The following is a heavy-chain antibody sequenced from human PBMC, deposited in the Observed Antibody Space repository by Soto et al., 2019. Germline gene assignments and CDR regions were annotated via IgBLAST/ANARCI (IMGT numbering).Heavy chain of an antibody. CDR1: GGTFSSDA. CDR2: VIPIFSKA. D-gene: IGHD3-22*01. Sequence: QVRLVQSEAEVKKAVSSVKVSCKASGGTFSSDAVTWVRQAPGQGLEWMGGVIPIFSKANYAQKFQGRATNTVDKSTSTVDMEQNSLKSEDTAMYYCARCHSDSSGPGYLDSWGQGTLVTV. CDR3: ARCHSDSSGPGYLDS. V-gene: IGHV1-69*06. J-gene: IGHJ4*02.